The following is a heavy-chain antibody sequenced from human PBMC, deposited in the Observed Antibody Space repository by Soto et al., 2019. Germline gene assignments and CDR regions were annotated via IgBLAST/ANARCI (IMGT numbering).Heavy chain of an antibody. D-gene: IGHD3-22*01. CDR1: GFTFSSYA. Sequence: PGGSLRLSCAASGFTFSSYAMSWVRQAPGKGLEWVSAISGSGGSTYYADSVKGRFTISRDNSKSTLYLQMNSLRAEDTAVYYCAKVVSYDSSGPIGYWGQRSLVTVSS. V-gene: IGHV3-23*01. CDR2: ISGSGGST. CDR3: AKVVSYDSSGPIGY. J-gene: IGHJ4*02.